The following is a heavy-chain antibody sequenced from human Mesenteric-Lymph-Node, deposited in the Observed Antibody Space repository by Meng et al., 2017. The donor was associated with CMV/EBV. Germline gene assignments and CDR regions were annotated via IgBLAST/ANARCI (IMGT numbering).Heavy chain of an antibody. CDR2: GNICESS. CDR1: GGSFSDCN. J-gene: IGHJ4*02. Sequence: QVQLQQLGPGQLKPSETLSLTCAGDGGSFSDCNCSWLCHSPGQGMGLLGIGNICESSSTNSTLTIRISVSVCVATNKISLTLRLYTETNTDTYFYSCEKRWRRPQAEFDFWGQGTLVTVSS. CDR3: SCEKRWRRPQAEFDF. D-gene: IGHD4-23*01. V-gene: IGHV4-34*01.